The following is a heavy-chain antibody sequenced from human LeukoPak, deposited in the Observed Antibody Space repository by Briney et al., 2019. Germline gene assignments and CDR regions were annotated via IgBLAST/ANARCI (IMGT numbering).Heavy chain of an antibody. CDR3: AKTTGLRMGVFDY. CDR1: GFTFDDYA. Sequence: GGSLRLSCAASGFTFDDYAMDWVRQAPGKGLEWVSGISWNSGSIGYADSVKGRFTISRDNAKNSLYLQMNSLRAEDTALYYCAKTTGLRMGVFDYWGQGTLVTVSS. V-gene: IGHV3-9*01. J-gene: IGHJ4*02. CDR2: ISWNSGSI. D-gene: IGHD1-1*01.